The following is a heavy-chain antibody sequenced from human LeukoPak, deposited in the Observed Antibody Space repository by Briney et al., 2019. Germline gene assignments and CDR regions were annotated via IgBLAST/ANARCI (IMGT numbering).Heavy chain of an antibody. D-gene: IGHD1-26*01. V-gene: IGHV3-66*02. J-gene: IGHJ4*02. CDR3: ARSWDARLNFDY. Sequence: GGSLRLSCAASGFIVSNNYMNWVRQAPGKGLEWVSVIHSGGSTYYADSVKGRFTISRDNSKNTVNLQMNDLIAEDTAVYYCARSWDARLNFDYWGQGILVTVSS. CDR2: IHSGGST. CDR1: GFIVSNNY.